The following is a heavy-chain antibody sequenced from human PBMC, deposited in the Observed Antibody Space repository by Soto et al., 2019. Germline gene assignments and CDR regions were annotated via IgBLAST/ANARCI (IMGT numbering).Heavy chain of an antibody. CDR1: GGTFSSYT. CDR3: AIVVGFWVYMDV. Sequence: GASVKVSCKASGGTFSSYTISWVRQAPGQGLEWMGRIIPILGIANYAQKFQGRVTITADKSTSTAYMELSSLRSEDTAVYYCAIVVGFWVYMDVWGKGTTVTVSS. V-gene: IGHV1-69*02. J-gene: IGHJ6*03. CDR2: IIPILGIA. D-gene: IGHD2-15*01.